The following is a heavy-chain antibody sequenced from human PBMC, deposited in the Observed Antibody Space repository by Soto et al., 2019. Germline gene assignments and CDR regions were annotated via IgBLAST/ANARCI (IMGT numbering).Heavy chain of an antibody. D-gene: IGHD4-17*01. CDR3: ARKVYGDYLGGNWFDP. Sequence: SETLPLSCAVYGGSFSGYYWSWIRQPTGKGLEWIGEINHDGHAYYNPSLKSRVTLFADTSRNQFSLTMKSVTVADKALYFCARKVYGDYLGGNWFDPWGQGALVTAPQ. CDR2: INHDGHA. V-gene: IGHV4-34*01. CDR1: GGSFSGYY. J-gene: IGHJ5*02.